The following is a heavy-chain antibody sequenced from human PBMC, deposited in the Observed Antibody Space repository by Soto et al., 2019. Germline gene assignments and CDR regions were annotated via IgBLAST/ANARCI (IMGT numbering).Heavy chain of an antibody. CDR3: VRGGRFYQQETYYFDY. J-gene: IGHJ4*02. CDR2: IYFTGST. V-gene: IGHV4-39*01. CDR1: GGSITSDGFY. D-gene: IGHD3-16*01. Sequence: QLQLQESGPGLVRPSETLSLTCSVSGGSITSDGFYWGWIRQSPGKGLEWIGSIYFTGSTYYYPSLASRAPVSVDTSRNQFSLSLNSVTAADAAVYYCVRGGRFYQQETYYFDYWGQGTLVAVSS.